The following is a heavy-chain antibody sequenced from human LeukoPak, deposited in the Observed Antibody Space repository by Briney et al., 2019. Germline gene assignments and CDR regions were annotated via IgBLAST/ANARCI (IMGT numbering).Heavy chain of an antibody. CDR3: ARRTFGGSIAPSDAFDI. D-gene: IGHD3-16*02. CDR1: GGSINTDNW. CDR2: IHHGGGI. J-gene: IGHJ3*02. Sequence: SETLSLTCDVSGGSINTDNWWSWVRQSPGKGLEWIVEIHHGGGINYNPSLRGRVIISVDKSKNQFSLKLSSVTAADTAVYYCARRTFGGSIAPSDAFDIWGQGTMVTVSS. V-gene: IGHV4-4*02.